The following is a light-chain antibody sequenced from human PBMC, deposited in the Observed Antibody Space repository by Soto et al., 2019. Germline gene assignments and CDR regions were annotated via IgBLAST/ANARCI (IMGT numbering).Light chain of an antibody. J-gene: IGKJ4*01. CDR2: GAS. CDR3: QRYGSSPLT. V-gene: IGKV3-20*01. CDR1: QSVSSNH. Sequence: EVVLTHSPGTLSLSPGERATLSCRASQSVSSNHLAWYQQKPGQAPRLLIYGASTRDSGIPDRFSGSGSGTDFTLNIRRLEPEDLAVYYCQRYGSSPLTFGGGTKVDIK.